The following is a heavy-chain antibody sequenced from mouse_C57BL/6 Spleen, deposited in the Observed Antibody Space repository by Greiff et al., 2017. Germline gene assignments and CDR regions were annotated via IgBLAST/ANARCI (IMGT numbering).Heavy chain of an antibody. J-gene: IGHJ4*01. CDR1: GYTFTSYG. Sequence: VKLQESGAELARPGASVKLSCKASGYTFTSYGISWVKQRTGQGLEWIGEIYPRSGNTYYNEKFKGKATLTADKSSSTAYMELRSLTAEDSAVYLCAIGDTTVPHYYARDYWCQETSVTVPS. V-gene: IGHV1-81*01. CDR3: AIGDTTVPHYYARDY. D-gene: IGHD1-1*01. CDR2: IYPRSGNT.